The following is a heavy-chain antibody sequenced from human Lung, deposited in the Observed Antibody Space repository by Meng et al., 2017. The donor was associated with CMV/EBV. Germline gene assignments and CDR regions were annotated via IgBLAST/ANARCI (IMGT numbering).Heavy chain of an antibody. D-gene: IGHD2-2*01. CDR1: GYSFTTYA. V-gene: IGHV1-3*01. J-gene: IGHJ4*02. CDR2: INAGNGNT. Sequence: QVQCVQYGAEVKKPGASVKVSCKASGYSFTTYAMHWVRQAPGQRLEWMGWINAGNGNTKYSEKFQSRVTITRDTAASTAYMELSSLRSEDTAVYYCARTGCSSSSCYDYWGQGTLVTVSS. CDR3: ARTGCSSSSCYDY.